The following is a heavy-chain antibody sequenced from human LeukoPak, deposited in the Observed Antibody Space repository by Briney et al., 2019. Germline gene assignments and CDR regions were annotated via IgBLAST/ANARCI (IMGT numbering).Heavy chain of an antibody. CDR1: GFTFSSYC. Sequence: GGSLRLSCAASGFTFSSYCMSWVRPAPGKGLEWVGRIKSKTDGGTIDYAAPVTGRFTISRDDSKNTLYLQMNRLKTEYTAVYYCTTDYGNEVYWGQGTLVTVSS. D-gene: IGHD1-1*01. J-gene: IGHJ4*02. V-gene: IGHV3-15*01. CDR3: TTDYGNEVY. CDR2: IKSKTDGGTI.